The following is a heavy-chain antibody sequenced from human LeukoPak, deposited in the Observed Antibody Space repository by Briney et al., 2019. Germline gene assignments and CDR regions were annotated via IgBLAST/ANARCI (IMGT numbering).Heavy chain of an antibody. V-gene: IGHV1-2*02. Sequence: ASVKVSCKASGYTFTDYYMHWVRQAPGQGLEWMGWMDPKSGEANHAQKFQGRVIMTRDTSINTAYMELSRLRSDDTAVFYCARDNYIWGNDYWGQGTLVTVSS. D-gene: IGHD3-16*01. CDR1: GYTFTDYY. J-gene: IGHJ4*02. CDR3: ARDNYIWGNDY. CDR2: MDPKSGEA.